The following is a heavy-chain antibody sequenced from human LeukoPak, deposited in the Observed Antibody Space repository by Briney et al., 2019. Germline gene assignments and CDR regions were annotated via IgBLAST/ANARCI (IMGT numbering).Heavy chain of an antibody. Sequence: WGSLRLSCAASGFTFSGSALHWVRQASGKGLEWVGRIRSTANGYATAYAASVKGMFTISRDNAKNSLFLQMNSLRVEDTALYYCARGGISIFGVVIYMDVWGKGTTVTVSS. CDR2: IRSTANGYAT. V-gene: IGHV3-73*01. CDR3: ARGGISIFGVVIYMDV. D-gene: IGHD3-3*01. J-gene: IGHJ6*03. CDR1: GFTFSGSA.